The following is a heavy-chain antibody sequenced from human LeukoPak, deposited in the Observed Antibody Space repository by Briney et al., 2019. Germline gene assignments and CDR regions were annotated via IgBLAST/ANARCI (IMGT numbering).Heavy chain of an antibody. CDR1: GFTFDDYA. Sequence: GGSLRLSCAASGFTFDDYAMHWVRQAPGKGLEWVSSISSSSSYIYYADSVKGRFTISRDNAKNSLYLQMNSLRAEDTAVYYCAREGQWLVPYYFDYWGQGTLVTVSS. CDR2: ISSSSSYI. J-gene: IGHJ4*02. CDR3: AREGQWLVPYYFDY. V-gene: IGHV3-21*01. D-gene: IGHD6-19*01.